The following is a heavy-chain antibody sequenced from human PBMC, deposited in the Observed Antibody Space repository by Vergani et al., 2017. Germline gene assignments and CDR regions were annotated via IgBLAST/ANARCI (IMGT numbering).Heavy chain of an antibody. CDR1: GYTFTGYY. CDR2: INPNSGGT. D-gene: IGHD3-22*01. J-gene: IGHJ5*02. CDR3: ARELYYDSSLKSDWFDP. Sequence: QVQLVQSGAEVQKPGASVKVSCKASGYTFTGYYMHWVRQAPGQGLEWMGWINPNSGGTNYAQKFQGRVTMTRDTSISTAYMELSRLRSDDTAVYYCARELYYDSSLKSDWFDPWGQGTLVTVSS. V-gene: IGHV1-2*02.